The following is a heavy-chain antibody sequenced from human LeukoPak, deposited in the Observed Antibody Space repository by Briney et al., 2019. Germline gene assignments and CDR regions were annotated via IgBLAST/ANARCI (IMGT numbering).Heavy chain of an antibody. CDR1: GGSLNNYY. CDR2: SYYSGGT. J-gene: IGHJ4*01. D-gene: IGHD3-10*01. V-gene: IGHV4-59*08. Sequence: PSETLSLTSTVSGGSLNNYYWGWIRQAAGRGLEWIAYSYYSGGTNYNSSLKSRVTISVDTSKNQFSLKVTSVTAGDTAIYYCVRHGESGRHHAYFDYWGHGALVTVSS. CDR3: VRHGESGRHHAYFDY.